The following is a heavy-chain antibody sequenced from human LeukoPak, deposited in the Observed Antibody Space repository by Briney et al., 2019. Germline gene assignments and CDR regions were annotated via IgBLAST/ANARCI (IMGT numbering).Heavy chain of an antibody. V-gene: IGHV1-8*01. CDR2: MNPNSGNT. Sequence: GASVKVSCKASGYTFTSYDINWVRQATGQGLEWMGWMNPNSGNTGYAQKFQGRVTMTRNTSISTAYMELSSLRSEDTAVYYCARGHITMVRGVPALGYWGQGTLVTVTS. CDR3: ARGHITMVRGVPALGY. D-gene: IGHD3-10*01. J-gene: IGHJ4*02. CDR1: GYTFTSYD.